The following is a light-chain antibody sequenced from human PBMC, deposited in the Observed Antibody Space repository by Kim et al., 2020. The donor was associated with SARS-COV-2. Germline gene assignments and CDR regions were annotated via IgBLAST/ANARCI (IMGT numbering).Light chain of an antibody. J-gene: IGLJ3*02. CDR1: VLAKKY. Sequence: SYELTQPSSVSVSPGQTARITCSGDVLAKKYARWFQQKPGQAPVLVIYKDSERPSGIPERFSGSSSGTTVTLTISGAQVEDEADYYCYSAADNNLRVFGGVTKLTVL. CDR2: KDS. CDR3: YSAADNNLRV. V-gene: IGLV3-27*01.